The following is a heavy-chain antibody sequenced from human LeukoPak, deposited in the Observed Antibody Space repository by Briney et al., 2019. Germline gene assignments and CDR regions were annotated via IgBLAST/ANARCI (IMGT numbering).Heavy chain of an antibody. J-gene: IGHJ4*02. Sequence: PGGSLRLSCAASGFTFSDYSMNWVRQAPGKGLEWVAYIRSSGSPIYYADSVKGRFTISRDNAKNSLYLQMNSLRDEDTAVYYCVRDLDALDFWGQGTPVTVSS. CDR3: VRDLDALDF. V-gene: IGHV3-48*02. CDR1: GFTFSDYS. CDR2: IRSSGSPI. D-gene: IGHD3-9*01.